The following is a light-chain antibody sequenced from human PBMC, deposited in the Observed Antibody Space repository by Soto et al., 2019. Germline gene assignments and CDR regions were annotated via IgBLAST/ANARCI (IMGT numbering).Light chain of an antibody. J-gene: IGLJ2*01. V-gene: IGLV1-44*01. Sequence: QSVLTQPPSASGTPGQRVTISCFGSRSNIGTNTVTWYQQLPGMAPKLLIHSNNQRPSGVPDRFSGSKSGTSASLAISGLQSEDEADYYCAAWDVSFVVFGGATKLTVL. CDR2: SNN. CDR1: RSNIGTNT. CDR3: AAWDVSFVV.